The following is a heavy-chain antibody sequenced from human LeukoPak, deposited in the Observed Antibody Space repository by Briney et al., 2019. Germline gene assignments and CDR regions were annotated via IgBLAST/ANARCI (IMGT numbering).Heavy chain of an antibody. Sequence: ASVKVSCKVSGYTLTELSMHWVRQAPGKGLEWMGGFDPEDGETIYAQKFQGRVTMTEDTSTDTAYMELSSLRSEDTAVYYCATDRAVTRGLGYWDQGTLVTVSS. J-gene: IGHJ4*02. CDR2: FDPEDGET. V-gene: IGHV1-24*01. CDR1: GYTLTELS. CDR3: ATDRAVTRGLGY. D-gene: IGHD4-17*01.